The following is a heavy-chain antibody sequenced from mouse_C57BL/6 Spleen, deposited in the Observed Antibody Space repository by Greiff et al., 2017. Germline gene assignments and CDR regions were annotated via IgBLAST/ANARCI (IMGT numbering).Heavy chain of an antibody. CDR2: IYPGSGST. Sequence: VQLQQPGAELVKPGASVKMSCKASGYTFTSYWITWVKQRPGQGLEWIGDIYPGSGSTNYNEKFKSKATLTVDTSSSTAYMQLSSLTSEDSAVYYCARSGGNYLHWYFDVWGTGTTVTVSS. J-gene: IGHJ1*03. CDR3: ARSGGNYLHWYFDV. V-gene: IGHV1-55*01. D-gene: IGHD2-1*01. CDR1: GYTFTSYW.